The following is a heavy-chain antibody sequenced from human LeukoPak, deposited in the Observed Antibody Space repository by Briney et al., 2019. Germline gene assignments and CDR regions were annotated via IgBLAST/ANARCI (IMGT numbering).Heavy chain of an antibody. CDR2: INPSDGST. CDR1: GYTSTNHY. V-gene: IGHV1-46*01. CDR3: ARGGYYYDSSGYFHLPDY. Sequence: ASVKVSCKASGYTSTNHYIHWVRQAPGQGLEWMGIINPSDGSTSYAQKFQGRVTMTRDTSTSTVYMELSSLRSEDTAVYYCARGGYYYDSSGYFHLPDYWGQGTLVTVSA. D-gene: IGHD3-22*01. J-gene: IGHJ4*02.